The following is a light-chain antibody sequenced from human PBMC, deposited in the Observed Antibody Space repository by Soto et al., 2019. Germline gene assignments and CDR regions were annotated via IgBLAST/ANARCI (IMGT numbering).Light chain of an antibody. V-gene: IGKV1-39*01. Sequence: DIQMTQSPSSLSASLGDRVTVTCRASQSISTYLNWFQQRPGKAPKLLIYGAYTLQDGVPSRFSGSGSETEFTLTIISMPPEDFAPYYCQQSFGAPRTFGQGTRVDIK. CDR3: QQSFGAPRT. J-gene: IGKJ1*01. CDR2: GAY. CDR1: QSISTY.